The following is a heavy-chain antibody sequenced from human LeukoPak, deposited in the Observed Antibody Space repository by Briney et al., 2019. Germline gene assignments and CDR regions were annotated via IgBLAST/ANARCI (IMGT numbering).Heavy chain of an antibody. CDR3: TTGGYYLVYYYYYMDV. CDR1: GFTFSNAW. Sequence: GGSLRLSCAASGFTFSNAWMSWVRQAPGKGLAWVGRIKSKTDGGTTDYAAPVKGRFTISRDDSKNTLYLQMNSLKAEDTAVYYCTTGGYYLVYYYYYMDVWGKGTTVTVSS. V-gene: IGHV3-15*01. D-gene: IGHD3-22*01. CDR2: IKSKTDGGTT. J-gene: IGHJ6*03.